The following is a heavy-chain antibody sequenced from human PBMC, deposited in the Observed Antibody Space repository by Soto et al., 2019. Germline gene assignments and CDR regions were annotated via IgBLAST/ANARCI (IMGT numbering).Heavy chain of an antibody. J-gene: IGHJ6*03. Sequence: EASVKVSCKASGYTFTGYYMHWVRQAPGQGLEWMGWINPNSGGTNYAQKFQGWVTMTRDTSISTAYMELSRLRSDGTAVYYCARGGHYYYYYYMDVWGKRTTVTVSS. V-gene: IGHV1-2*04. D-gene: IGHD2-15*01. CDR2: INPNSGGT. CDR3: ARGGHYYYYYYMDV. CDR1: GYTFTGYY.